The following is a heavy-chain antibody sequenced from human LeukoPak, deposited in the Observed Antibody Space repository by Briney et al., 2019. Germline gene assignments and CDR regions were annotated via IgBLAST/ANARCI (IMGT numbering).Heavy chain of an antibody. CDR1: GFTFRDYA. J-gene: IGHJ6*03. CDR3: TRGGAIDYYYMDV. CDR2: IRSKAYGGTT. V-gene: IGHV3-49*04. Sequence: GGSLRLSCTASGFTFRDYAMSWVRQAPGKGLEWVGFIRSKAYGGTTEYAASVKGRFTISRDDSKSIAYLQMNSLKTEDTAVYYCTRGGAIDYYYMDVWGKGTTVTVSS.